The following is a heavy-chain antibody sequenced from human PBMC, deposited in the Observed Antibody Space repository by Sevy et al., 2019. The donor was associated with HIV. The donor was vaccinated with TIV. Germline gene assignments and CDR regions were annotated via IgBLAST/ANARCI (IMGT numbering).Heavy chain of an antibody. CDR1: GFTFSGSA. D-gene: IGHD4-17*01. CDR3: SISRYGDKPYYFDY. V-gene: IGHV3-73*01. Sequence: GGSLRLSCAVPGFTFSGSAIHWVRQASGKGLEWVGRFRVKANGYATAYAASVKGRFTISRDDSKNPAYLQMNSLKTEDTAVYYISISRYGDKPYYFDYWGQGTLVTVSS. CDR2: FRVKANGYAT. J-gene: IGHJ4*02.